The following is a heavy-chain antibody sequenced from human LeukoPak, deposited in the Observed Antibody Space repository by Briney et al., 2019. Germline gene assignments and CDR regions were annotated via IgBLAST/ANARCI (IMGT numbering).Heavy chain of an antibody. J-gene: IGHJ3*02. CDR3: ARDRSSTTAPPDAFDI. CDR1: GFTLCIYS. Sequence: KPGGSLRLSCAPSGFTLCIYSMNWVRQAPGKGLECVSYISSSSSYIYYTDSGKGRFTMARANAKNSLYLQMNSLRAEDTAVYYCARDRSSTTAPPDAFDIWGQGTMVTVSS. V-gene: IGHV3-21*01. CDR2: ISSSSSYI. D-gene: IGHD2-2*01.